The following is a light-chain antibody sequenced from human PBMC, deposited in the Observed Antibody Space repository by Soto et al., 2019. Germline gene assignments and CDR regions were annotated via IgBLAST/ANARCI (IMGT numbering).Light chain of an antibody. J-gene: IGKJ1*01. CDR1: QSINSW. CDR3: QQHNSYRT. V-gene: IGKV1-5*03. Sequence: DIQMTQSPSTLSASVGDRVTITCRASQSINSWLAWYQQKPGKAPKLLIYKASSLESGVPSRFSGSGSGTEFTLTISSLQPDDFATYYCQQHNSYRTFGQGTKVEIK. CDR2: KAS.